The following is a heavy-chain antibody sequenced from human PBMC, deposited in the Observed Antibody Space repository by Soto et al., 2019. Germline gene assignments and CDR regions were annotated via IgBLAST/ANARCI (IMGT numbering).Heavy chain of an antibody. D-gene: IGHD3-3*01. CDR3: AKSSYHDFFFDM. V-gene: IGHV3-30*18. CDR1: GFTFSDYG. Sequence: QVQVVESGGGVVQPGRSLRLSCAASGFTFSDYGFHWVRQAPGKGLDWVAVISYDGCNKRYADSVTGRFTISRDNSKNTVFLQMNSLRAEDTAVYYCAKSSYHDFFFDMWGQGTMVIVSS. J-gene: IGHJ3*02. CDR2: ISYDGCNK.